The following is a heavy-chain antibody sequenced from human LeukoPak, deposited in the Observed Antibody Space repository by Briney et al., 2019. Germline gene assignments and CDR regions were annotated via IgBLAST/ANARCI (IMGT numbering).Heavy chain of an antibody. D-gene: IGHD1-7*01. CDR1: GGSISSYY. CDR3: ARQGRWELYYFDY. J-gene: IGHJ4*02. Sequence: SETLSLTCTVSGGSISSYYWSWIRQPPGKGLEWIGYIYYGGSTNYNPSLKSRVTISVDTSKNQFSLKLSSVTAADTAVYYCARQGRWELYYFDYWGQGTLVTVSS. CDR2: IYYGGST. V-gene: IGHV4-59*08.